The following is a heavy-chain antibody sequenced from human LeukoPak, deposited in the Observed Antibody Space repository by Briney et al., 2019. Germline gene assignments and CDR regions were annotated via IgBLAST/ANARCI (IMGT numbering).Heavy chain of an antibody. Sequence: SGPMLVKPTQTLTLTCTFSGFSLSTSGTGVGWIRQPPGKALEWLALIYWDDDKRYMPSLKTRLTITKDTSKNQVALTMANMDPLDTATYYCGHRPRAGFSDYFDHWGQGTLVTVSS. CDR1: GFSLSTSGTG. CDR3: GHRPRAGFSDYFDH. D-gene: IGHD6-25*01. V-gene: IGHV2-5*02. J-gene: IGHJ4*02. CDR2: IYWDDDK.